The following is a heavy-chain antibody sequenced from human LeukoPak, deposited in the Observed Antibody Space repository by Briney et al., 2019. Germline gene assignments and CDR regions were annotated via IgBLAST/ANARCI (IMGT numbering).Heavy chain of an antibody. J-gene: IGHJ4*02. CDR2: IYTSGST. D-gene: IGHD6-19*01. V-gene: IGHV4-61*02. CDR3: ARDSHSSGWTYVDS. Sequence: SETLSLTCTVSGGSISSGSYYWSWIRQPAGKGLEWIGRIYTSGSTNYSPSLKSRVSISIDTSKNQFSLNLSSVTAADTAVYYCARDSHSSGWTYVDSWGQGTLVTVSS. CDR1: GGSISSGSYY.